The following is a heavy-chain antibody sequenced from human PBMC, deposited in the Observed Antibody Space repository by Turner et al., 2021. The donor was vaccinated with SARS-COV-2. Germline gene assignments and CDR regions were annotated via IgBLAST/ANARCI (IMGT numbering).Heavy chain of an antibody. V-gene: IGHV4-39*01. CDR3: ARRGRASRFSFDY. CDR1: GGSVSSSDHY. D-gene: IGHD1-26*01. Sequence: QLQLQESGPGLGKPSETLSLTCTVSGGSVSSSDHYWDWIRQPPGKGLDWIGSIHYIGTTYYNPSLKSRVTISVDTSKNQFSLNLTSVTAADTAVYFCARRGRASRFSFDYWGQGRLLTVSS. J-gene: IGHJ4*02. CDR2: IHYIGTT.